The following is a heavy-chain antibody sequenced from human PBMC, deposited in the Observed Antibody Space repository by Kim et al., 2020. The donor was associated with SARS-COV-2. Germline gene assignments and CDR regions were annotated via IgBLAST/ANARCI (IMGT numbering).Heavy chain of an antibody. V-gene: IGHV4-34*01. CDR3: ARGRAGVVPAPMLGLEPHYDYFMMDV. CDR1: SGSFSGHY. CDR2: IHESGSA. Sequence: SETLSLTCAVYSGSFSGHYWSWIRQPPGKGLEWIGKIHESGSANYKQSPMSRVSISIDGSKNQFSMKLSSVTAADTGFYYCARGRAGVVPAPMLGLEPHYDYFMMDVWGHGTTVTVSS. J-gene: IGHJ6*02. D-gene: IGHD2-2*01.